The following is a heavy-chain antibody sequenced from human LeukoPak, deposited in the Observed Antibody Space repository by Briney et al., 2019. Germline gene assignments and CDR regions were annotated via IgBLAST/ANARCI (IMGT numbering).Heavy chain of an antibody. V-gene: IGHV1-69*05. D-gene: IGHD2-8*01. CDR1: GGTFSSYA. CDR3: ASGTVLMVYAISY. J-gene: IGHJ4*02. CDR2: IIPIFGTA. Sequence: GASVKVSCKPSGGTFSSYAISWVRQAPGQGLEWMGRIIPIFGTANYAQKFQGRVTMTTDESTSTAYMELSSLRAEDTAVYYCASGTVLMVYAISYWGQGTLVTVSS.